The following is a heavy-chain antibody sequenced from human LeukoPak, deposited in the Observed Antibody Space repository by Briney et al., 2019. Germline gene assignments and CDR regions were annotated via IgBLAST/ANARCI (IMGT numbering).Heavy chain of an antibody. D-gene: IGHD6-19*01. CDR3: ARVVVQWLVHLNWFDP. V-gene: IGHV4-4*02. J-gene: IGHJ5*02. CDR1: GGSISSSNW. CDR2: IYHSGST. Sequence: SETLSLTCAVSGGSISSSNWWSWVRQPPGKGLEWIGEIYHSGSTNYNPSLNSRVTISVDKSKNQFSLKLSSVTAADTAVYYCARVVVQWLVHLNWFDPWGQGTLVTVSS.